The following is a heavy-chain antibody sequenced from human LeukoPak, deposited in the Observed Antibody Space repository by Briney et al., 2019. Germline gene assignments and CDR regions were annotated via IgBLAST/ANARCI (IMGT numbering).Heavy chain of an antibody. Sequence: ASVKVSCKASAYTSASYDTNWVRQAAGQGLEWMGWMSLNSGNTGYAQKFQGRITMTRNTSITTAYMELSSLRSEDTAVYYCARALEGDQWGQGTLVTVSS. V-gene: IGHV1-8*01. CDR1: AYTSASYD. CDR3: ARALEGDQ. J-gene: IGHJ5*02. CDR2: MSLNSGNT. D-gene: IGHD5-24*01.